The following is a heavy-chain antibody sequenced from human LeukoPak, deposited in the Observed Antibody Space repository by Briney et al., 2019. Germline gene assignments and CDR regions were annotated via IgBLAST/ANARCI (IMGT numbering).Heavy chain of an antibody. V-gene: IGHV4-39*01. CDR2: IYYSGRT. D-gene: IGHD1-26*01. CDR3: ARHEYSGSYYGLSWFDP. Sequence: SETLSLTCTVSGGSISSSGYYWGWIRQPPGKGLEWIASIYYSGRTYYNPSLKSRVTISVDTSKNQLSLKLSSLTAADRAVYYCARHEYSGSYYGLSWFDPWGQGTLVTVSS. CDR1: GGSISSSGYY. J-gene: IGHJ5*02.